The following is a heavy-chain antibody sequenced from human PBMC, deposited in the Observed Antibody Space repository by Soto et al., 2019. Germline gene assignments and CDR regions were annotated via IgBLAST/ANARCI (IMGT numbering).Heavy chain of an antibody. J-gene: IGHJ6*02. CDR1: GGTFSSYV. V-gene: IGHV1-69*06. CDR2: IIPIFGTA. Sequence: QVQLVQSGAEVKKPGSSVKVSCKASGGTFSSYVISWVRQAPGQGLEWMGGIIPIFGTANYAQKFQGRVTITADKSTSTAYMELSSLRSEDTAVYYCARGVYCSSTSCYDYYYGMDVWGQGTTVTVSS. D-gene: IGHD2-2*01. CDR3: ARGVYCSSTSCYDYYYGMDV.